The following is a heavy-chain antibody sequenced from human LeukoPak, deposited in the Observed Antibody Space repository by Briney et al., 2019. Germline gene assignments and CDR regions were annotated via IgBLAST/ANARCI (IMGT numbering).Heavy chain of an antibody. D-gene: IGHD3-10*01. CDR2: IYYSGST. Sequence: SETLSLTCTVSGGSISSSSYYWGWIRQPPGKGLEWIGSIYYSGSTYYNPSLKSRVTISVDTSKNQFSLRLSSVTAADTAVYYCTTDNYLWVGNLFGEHSWGQGTLVTVSS. V-gene: IGHV4-39*07. J-gene: IGHJ4*02. CDR3: TTDNYLWVGNLFGEHS. CDR1: GGSISSSSYY.